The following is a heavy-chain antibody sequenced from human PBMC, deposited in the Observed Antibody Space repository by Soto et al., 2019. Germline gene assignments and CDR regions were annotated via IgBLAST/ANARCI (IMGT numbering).Heavy chain of an antibody. D-gene: IGHD3-9*01. CDR3: ARDTGYAFDY. V-gene: IGHV3-48*02. CDR2: IRGSSDVI. Sequence: EVQVVESGGGLVQPGGSLRLSCVGSGFIFSSYSLNWVRQAPGKGLEWVSYIRGSSDVIWYADCVKGRFTISRDNAKNSLYLQMNSLRDEDTAVYFCARDTGYAFDYWGQGTLVTVSS. CDR1: GFIFSSYS. J-gene: IGHJ4*02.